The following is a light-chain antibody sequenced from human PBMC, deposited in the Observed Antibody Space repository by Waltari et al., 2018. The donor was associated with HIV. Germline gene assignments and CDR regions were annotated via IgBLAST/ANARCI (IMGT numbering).Light chain of an antibody. CDR3: CSYAGSSTFV. Sequence: QSALTQPASVSGSPGQPITIPCTGTSSDVGRYNLVSWYQQHPGKAPKLMIYEGSKRPSGVSNRFSGSKSGNTASLTISGLQAEDEADYYCCSYAGSSTFVFGTGTKVTVL. J-gene: IGLJ1*01. V-gene: IGLV2-23*01. CDR2: EGS. CDR1: SSDVGRYNL.